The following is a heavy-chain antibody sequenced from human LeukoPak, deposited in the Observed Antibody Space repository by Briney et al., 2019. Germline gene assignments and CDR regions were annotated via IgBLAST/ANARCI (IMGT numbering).Heavy chain of an antibody. D-gene: IGHD3-9*01. CDR3: ARDAGALGGGRSDWSLNWFDP. Sequence: GGSLRLSCAASGFTFSSHWMHWVRQAPGKGLVWVSRIDTDGSATNYADSVKGRFTISRDNDKNTLYLQMNSLSGEDTAVYYCARDAGALGGGRSDWSLNWFDPWGQGTLVTVSS. J-gene: IGHJ5*02. CDR1: GFTFSSHW. CDR2: IDTDGSAT. V-gene: IGHV3-74*01.